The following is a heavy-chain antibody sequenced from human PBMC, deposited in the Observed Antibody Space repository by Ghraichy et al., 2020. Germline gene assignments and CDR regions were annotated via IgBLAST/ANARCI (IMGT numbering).Heavy chain of an antibody. CDR3: VKDTGSYHPIGGY. CDR1: GFTFSSYA. CDR2: ISSNGGST. V-gene: IGHV3-64D*06. D-gene: IGHD1-26*01. Sequence: GGSLRLSCSASGFTFSSYAMHWVRQAPGKGLEYVSAISSNGGSTYYADSVKGRFTISRDNSKNTLYLQMSSLRAEDTAVYYCVKDTGSYHPIGGYWGQGTVVTVSS. J-gene: IGHJ4*02.